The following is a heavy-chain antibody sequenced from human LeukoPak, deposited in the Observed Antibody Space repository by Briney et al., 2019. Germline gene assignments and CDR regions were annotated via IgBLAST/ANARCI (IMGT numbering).Heavy chain of an antibody. V-gene: IGHV4-59*01. Sequence: SETLSLTCTVSDGAIAGYSWSWIRQPPGKGLEWIGYIYYSGDTNYNPSLQSRVTVSVDTSKNQFSLKLTSVTAADTAVYYCARVATTPYYYMDVWGKGTTVTVSS. CDR2: IYYSGDT. CDR3: ARVATTPYYYMDV. D-gene: IGHD5-12*01. J-gene: IGHJ6*03. CDR1: DGAIAGYS.